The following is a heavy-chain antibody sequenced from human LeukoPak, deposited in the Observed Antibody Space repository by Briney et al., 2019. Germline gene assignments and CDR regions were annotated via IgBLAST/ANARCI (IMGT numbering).Heavy chain of an antibody. V-gene: IGHV3-21*01. J-gene: IGHJ3*02. CDR2: ISSSGSYT. CDR3: ARDLLVVAATSDAFDI. Sequence: GGSLRLSCAASGFTFSSYSMNWVRQAPGKGLEWVSSISSSGSYTYYADSVKGRFTISRDNAKNSLYLQMNSLRAEDTAVYYCARDLLVVAATSDAFDIWGQGTMVTVSS. D-gene: IGHD2-15*01. CDR1: GFTFSSYS.